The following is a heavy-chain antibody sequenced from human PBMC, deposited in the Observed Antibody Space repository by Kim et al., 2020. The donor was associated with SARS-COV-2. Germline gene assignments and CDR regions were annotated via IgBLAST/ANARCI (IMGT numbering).Heavy chain of an antibody. D-gene: IGHD3-10*01. J-gene: IGHJ4*02. V-gene: IGHV3-33*01. CDR2: DGATA. CDR3: ARPSSSHFDF. Sequence: DGATAIYADSVRGRFTISRDYSENKVYLQMDSLSAGDTAVYYCARPSSSHFDFWGQGTLVSVSS.